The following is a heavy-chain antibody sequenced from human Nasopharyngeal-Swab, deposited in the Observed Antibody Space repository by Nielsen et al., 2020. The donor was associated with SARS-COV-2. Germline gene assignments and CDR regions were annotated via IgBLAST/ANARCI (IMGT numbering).Heavy chain of an antibody. CDR2: ISYDGSNK. J-gene: IGHJ4*02. Sequence: GESLKISCAASGFTFSSYAMHWVRQAPGKGLEWVAVISYDGSNKYYADSVKGRFTISRDNSKNTLYLQMNSLRAEDTAVYLCVKDWRYGGGYWGQGTLVTVSS. CDR3: VKDWRYGGGY. CDR1: GFTFSSYA. D-gene: IGHD4/OR15-4a*01. V-gene: IGHV3-30-3*01.